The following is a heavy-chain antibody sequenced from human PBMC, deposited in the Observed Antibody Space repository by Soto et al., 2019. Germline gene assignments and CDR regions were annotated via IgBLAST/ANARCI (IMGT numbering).Heavy chain of an antibody. CDR2: IYYSGST. CDR3: ARHLPKYYFDY. J-gene: IGHJ4*02. V-gene: IGHV4-59*08. CDR1: GDSISSYY. Sequence: SETLSLTCTVSGDSISSYYWSWIRQPPGKGLERIGYIYYSGSTNYNPSLKSRVTISVDTSKNQFSLKLSSVTAADTAVYYCARHLPKYYFDYWGQGTLVTVSS.